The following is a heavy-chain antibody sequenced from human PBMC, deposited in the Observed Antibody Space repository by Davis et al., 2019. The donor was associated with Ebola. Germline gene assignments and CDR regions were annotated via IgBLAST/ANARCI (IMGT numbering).Heavy chain of an antibody. CDR1: GFTFSSYA. CDR2: ISYDGSNK. Sequence: PGGSLRLSCAASGFTFSSYAMHWVRQAPGKGLEWVAVISYDGSNKYYADSVKGRFTISRDNSKNTLYLQMNSLRAEDTAVYYCARDQEWELLGGFDYWGQGTLVTVSS. CDR3: ARDQEWELLGGFDY. J-gene: IGHJ4*02. D-gene: IGHD1-26*01. V-gene: IGHV3-30-3*01.